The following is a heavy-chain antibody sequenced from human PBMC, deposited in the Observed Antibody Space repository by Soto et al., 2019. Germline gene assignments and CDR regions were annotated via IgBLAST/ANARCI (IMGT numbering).Heavy chain of an antibody. CDR3: AKAGTTHHHYRMAV. CDR1: GFTFSSYG. CDR2: ISYDGSNK. Sequence: GGSLRLSCAASGFTFSSYGMHWVRQAPGKGLEWVAVISYDGSNKYYADSVKGRFTISRDNSKNTLYLQMNSLRAEDTAVYYCAKAGTTHHHYRMAVWGQGTTVTVSS. J-gene: IGHJ6*02. D-gene: IGHD1-7*01. V-gene: IGHV3-30*18.